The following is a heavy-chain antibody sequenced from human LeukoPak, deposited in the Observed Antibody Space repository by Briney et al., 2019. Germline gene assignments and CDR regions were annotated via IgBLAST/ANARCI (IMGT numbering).Heavy chain of an antibody. CDR1: GFTSSSYA. CDR3: ARGQPGVAAAGNLDY. CDR2: IWSDGNNK. D-gene: IGHD6-13*01. Sequence: GESLRLSCAASGFTSSSYAMHWVRQAPGKGLEWVAIIWSDGNNKYYADSVEGRFTISRDTSKNTLFLQMNSLRAEDTAVYYCARGQPGVAAAGNLDYWGQGTLVTVRS. J-gene: IGHJ4*02. V-gene: IGHV3-33*01.